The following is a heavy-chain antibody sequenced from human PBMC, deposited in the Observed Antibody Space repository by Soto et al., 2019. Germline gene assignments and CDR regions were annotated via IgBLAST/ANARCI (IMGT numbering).Heavy chain of an antibody. CDR2: IYTSGST. CDR1: GGSISSYY. D-gene: IGHD2-2*02. V-gene: IGHV4-4*07. J-gene: IGHJ6*02. CDR3: ARFVRSCSGTTCYTRADV. Sequence: SETLSLTCTVSGGSISSYYWSWIRQPAGKGLEWIGRIYTSGSTNYNPSLKSRVTMSVDTSKNQFSLKLRSVIVADTAVYHCARFVRSCSGTTCYTRADVWGQGTTVTVSS.